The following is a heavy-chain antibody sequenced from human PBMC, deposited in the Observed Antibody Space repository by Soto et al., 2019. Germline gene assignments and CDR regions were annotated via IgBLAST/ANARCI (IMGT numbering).Heavy chain of an antibody. D-gene: IGHD2-8*02. J-gene: IGHJ4*02. Sequence: QVQLQESGPGLMKPSETLSLTCTVSGASITGSSYWSWIRQPAGKGLEWIGRFSLSGTTSYNPSLRSRVTLSADVSKNQFSPRLTSVTAADTALYYCARGMTPPGAPAWYYFDSWGQGTLVTVSS. V-gene: IGHV4-4*07. CDR1: GASITGSSY. CDR3: ARGMTPPGAPAWYYFDS. CDR2: FSLSGTT.